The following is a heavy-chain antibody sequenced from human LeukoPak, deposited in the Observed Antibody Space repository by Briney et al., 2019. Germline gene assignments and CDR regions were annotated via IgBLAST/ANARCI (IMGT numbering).Heavy chain of an antibody. J-gene: IGHJ4*02. CDR2: IYHSGNT. CDR3: ARVRVTGYSNFAY. V-gene: IGHV3-53*01. Sequence: GGSLRLSCAASGFTISSYYMAWVRQAPGKGLEWVSVIYHSGNTDYADSVKGRFTISRDSSKNTVYLQMSSLRAEDTAVYYCARVRVTGYSNFAYWGQGTLVTVSS. D-gene: IGHD3-9*01. CDR1: GFTISSYY.